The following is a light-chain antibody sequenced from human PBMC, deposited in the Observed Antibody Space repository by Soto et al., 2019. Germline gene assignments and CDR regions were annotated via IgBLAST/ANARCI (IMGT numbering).Light chain of an antibody. CDR3: QQYYSYPFT. CDR1: QDISTY. J-gene: IGKJ4*01. Sequence: IQLTQSPSSLSTSVGDRVTITRRVSQDISTYLNWYQQKPGKAPKLLIYAASTLQSGVPSRFSGSGSGTDFTLTISCLQSEDFATYYCQQYYSYPFTFGGGTKV. CDR2: AAS. V-gene: IGKV1-9*01.